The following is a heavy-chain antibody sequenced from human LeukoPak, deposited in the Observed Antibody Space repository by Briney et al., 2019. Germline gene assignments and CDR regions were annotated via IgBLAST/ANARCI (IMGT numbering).Heavy chain of an antibody. CDR3: ARDLYSGYASTRLLDY. J-gene: IGHJ4*02. CDR1: GFTFSSYA. Sequence: GGSLRLSCAASGFTFSSYAMHWVRQAPGKGLEWVAVISYDGSNKYYADSVKGRFTISRDNSKNTLYLQMNSLRAEDTAVYYCARDLYSGYASTRLLDYWGQGTLVTDSS. V-gene: IGHV3-30-3*01. D-gene: IGHD5-12*01. CDR2: ISYDGSNK.